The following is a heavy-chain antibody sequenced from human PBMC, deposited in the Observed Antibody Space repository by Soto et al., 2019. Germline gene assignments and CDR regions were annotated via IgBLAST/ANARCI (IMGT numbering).Heavy chain of an antibody. CDR1: GYTFTSYA. D-gene: IGHD2-15*01. CDR3: ARGNVVVVAATRPLYGMDV. Sequence: ASVKVSCKASGYTFTSYAMHWVRQAPGQGLEWMGWISAYNGNTNYAQMLQGRVTMTTDTSTSTAYMELRSLRSDDTAVYYCARGNVVVVAATRPLYGMDVWGQGTTVTVSS. V-gene: IGHV1-18*01. CDR2: ISAYNGNT. J-gene: IGHJ6*02.